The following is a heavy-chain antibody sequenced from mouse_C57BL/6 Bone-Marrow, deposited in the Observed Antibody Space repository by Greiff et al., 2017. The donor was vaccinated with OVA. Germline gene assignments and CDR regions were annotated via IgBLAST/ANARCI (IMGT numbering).Heavy chain of an antibody. V-gene: IGHV1-69*01. Sequence: VQLQQSGAELVMPGASVKLSCKASGYTFTSYWMHWVKQRPGQGLEWIGEIDPSDSYTNYNQKFKGKSTLTVDKSSSTAYMQLSSLTSEDSAVYYCAAKYYGSSSLFDYWGQGTTLTVSS. J-gene: IGHJ2*01. CDR3: AAKYYGSSSLFDY. CDR1: GYTFTSYW. CDR2: IDPSDSYT. D-gene: IGHD1-1*01.